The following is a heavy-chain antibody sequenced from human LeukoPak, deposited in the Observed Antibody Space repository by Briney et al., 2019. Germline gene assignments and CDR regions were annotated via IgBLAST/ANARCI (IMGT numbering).Heavy chain of an antibody. CDR3: APSEEKQQLDP. V-gene: IGHV3-33*01. Sequence: GRSLRLSCAASGFTFSSCGMHWVRQAPGQGLEWVALIRYDGGKEYYADSVKGRFTISRDNSKNTLYLQMNSLRAEDTAVYYCAPSEEKQQLDPWGQGTLVTVSS. D-gene: IGHD6-13*01. CDR2: IRYDGGKE. J-gene: IGHJ5*02. CDR1: GFTFSSCG.